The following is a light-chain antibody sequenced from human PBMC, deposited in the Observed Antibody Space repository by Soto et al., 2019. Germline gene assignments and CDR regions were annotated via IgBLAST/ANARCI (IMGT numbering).Light chain of an antibody. CDR3: VQDTQFPPVT. Sequence: DIVLTQTPLSSLVALGQPASISCRSSQSLVHNNGNTYLSWLHQRSGQPPRLLISQVSQRVSGVPDRFSGSGAGSYFTLEISRVEAEDVGIYYCVQDTQFPPVTFGQGTRL. CDR2: QVS. V-gene: IGKV2-24*01. CDR1: QSLVHNNGNTY. J-gene: IGKJ5*01.